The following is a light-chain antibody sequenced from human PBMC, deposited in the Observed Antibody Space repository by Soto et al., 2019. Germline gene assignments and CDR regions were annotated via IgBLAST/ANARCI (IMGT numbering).Light chain of an antibody. CDR3: QKYNNWPQT. CDR1: QSVSSN. CDR2: GAT. Sequence: EIVMTRSPATLSVSPGERATLSCRASQSVSSNLAWYPQTPGQAPRLLIYGATTRATGIPARFSGGGTGTEFTLTFSSLQSEDIAVYYCQKYNNWPQTFGQGTKLEIK. J-gene: IGKJ2*01. V-gene: IGKV3-15*01.